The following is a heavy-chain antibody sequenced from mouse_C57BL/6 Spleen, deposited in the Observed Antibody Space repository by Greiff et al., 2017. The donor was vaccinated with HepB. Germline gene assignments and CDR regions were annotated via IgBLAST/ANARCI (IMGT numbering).Heavy chain of an antibody. V-gene: IGHV1-64*01. CDR3: AREGGGYYAMDY. D-gene: IGHD1-1*02. CDR1: GYTFTSYW. CDR2: IHPNSGST. Sequence: VQLQQPGAELVKPGASVKLSCKASGYTFTSYWMHWVKQRPGQGLEWIGMIHPNSGSTNYNEKFKSKATLTVDKSSSTAYMQLSSRTSEDSAVYYCAREGGGYYAMDYWGQGTSVTVSS. J-gene: IGHJ4*01.